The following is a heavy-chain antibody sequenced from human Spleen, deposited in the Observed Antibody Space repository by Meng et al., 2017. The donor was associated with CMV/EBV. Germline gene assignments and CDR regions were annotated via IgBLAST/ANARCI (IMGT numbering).Heavy chain of an antibody. J-gene: IGHJ4*02. D-gene: IGHD2-2*01. Sequence: GGSLRLSCKGSGYSFTSYWIGWVRQMPGKGLEWMGIIYPGDSDTRYSPSFQGQVTISADKSISTAYLQWSSLKASDTAMYYCARQDCSSTSCHSYYLDYWGQGTLVTVSS. CDR2: IYPGDSDT. V-gene: IGHV5-51*01. CDR3: ARQDCSSTSCHSYYLDY. CDR1: GYSFTSYW.